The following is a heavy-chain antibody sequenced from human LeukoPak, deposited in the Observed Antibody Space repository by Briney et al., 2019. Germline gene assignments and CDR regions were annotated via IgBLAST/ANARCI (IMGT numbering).Heavy chain of an antibody. Sequence: GRSLRLSCAASGFTFSSYAMHWVRQAPGKGLEWVAVISYDGSNKYYADSVKGRFTISRDNSKNTLYLQMNSLRAEDTAAYYCAKSYSSSPRDAFDIWGQGTMVTVSS. J-gene: IGHJ3*02. CDR2: ISYDGSNK. CDR3: AKSYSSSPRDAFDI. V-gene: IGHV3-30*01. D-gene: IGHD6-6*01. CDR1: GFTFSSYA.